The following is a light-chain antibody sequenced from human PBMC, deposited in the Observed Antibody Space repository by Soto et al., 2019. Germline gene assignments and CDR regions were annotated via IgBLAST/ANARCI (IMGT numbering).Light chain of an antibody. V-gene: IGLV2-8*01. Sequence: ALTQPPSASGSPGQSVTISCTGTSSDVGAYIFVSWYQQHPGKAPKLMVYDVNRRPPGVPDRFFGSKSGNTASLTVSGLQAEDEADYYCVSFAGGTYVFGTGTRSPS. J-gene: IGLJ1*01. CDR1: SSDVGAYIF. CDR3: VSFAGGTYV. CDR2: DVN.